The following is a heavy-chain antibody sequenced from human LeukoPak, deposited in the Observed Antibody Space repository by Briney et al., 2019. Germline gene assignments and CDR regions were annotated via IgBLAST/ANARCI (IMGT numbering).Heavy chain of an antibody. J-gene: IGHJ4*02. Sequence: PGGSVRLSCAASGFTFSSYGMSWVRQAPGKGLEWVSSISGSGGGTYYADSVKGRFTISRDNSKNTLYLQMNSLRAEDTAVYYCAKGSYSSGWLFDYWGQGTLVTVSS. D-gene: IGHD6-25*01. CDR2: ISGSGGGT. CDR3: AKGSYSSGWLFDY. V-gene: IGHV3-23*01. CDR1: GFTFSSYG.